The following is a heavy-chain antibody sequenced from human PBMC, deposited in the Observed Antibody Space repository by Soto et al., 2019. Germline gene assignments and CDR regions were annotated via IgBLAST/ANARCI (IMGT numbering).Heavy chain of an antibody. CDR1: GGTFSSYA. D-gene: IGHD3-22*01. Sequence: QVQLVQSGAEVKKPGSSVKVSCKASGGTFSSYAISWVRQAPGQGLEWMGGIIPIFGTANYAQKFQGRVTITADESTSTAYMELSSLRSEDTAVYYCARCPNYYDSGGYYSYFDYWGQGTLVTVSS. V-gene: IGHV1-69*01. CDR2: IIPIFGTA. CDR3: ARCPNYYDSGGYYSYFDY. J-gene: IGHJ4*02.